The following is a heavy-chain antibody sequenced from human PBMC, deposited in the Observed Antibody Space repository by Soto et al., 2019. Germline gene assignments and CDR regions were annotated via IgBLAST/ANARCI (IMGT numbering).Heavy chain of an antibody. CDR1: GYTFTSYA. CDR3: ARIXGGGGKTSYYYLYGMDV. J-gene: IGHJ6*02. CDR2: INGGNGDT. D-gene: IGHD3-16*01. Sequence: ASVKVSCKGSGYTFTSYAMHWVRQAPGQRLEWLGWINGGNGDTKYSQKFQGRVTITRDTTASTAYMELSSLRSEDTAVYYCARIXGGGGKTSYYYLYGMDVWGQGTTVTVSS. V-gene: IGHV1-3*01.